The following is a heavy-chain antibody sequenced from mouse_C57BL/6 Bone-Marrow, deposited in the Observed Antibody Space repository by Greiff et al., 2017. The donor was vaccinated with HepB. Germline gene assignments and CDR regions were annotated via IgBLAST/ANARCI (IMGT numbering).Heavy chain of an antibody. Sequence: QVQLKQSGAELVRPGTSVKVSCKASGYAFTNYLIEWVKQRPGQGLEWIGVINPGSGGTNYNEKFKGKATLTADKSSSPAYMQLSSLTSEDSAVYFCARWNYGSSHWGQGTTLTVSS. CDR1: GYAFTNYL. CDR3: ARWNYGSSH. CDR2: INPGSGGT. J-gene: IGHJ2*01. V-gene: IGHV1-54*01. D-gene: IGHD1-1*01.